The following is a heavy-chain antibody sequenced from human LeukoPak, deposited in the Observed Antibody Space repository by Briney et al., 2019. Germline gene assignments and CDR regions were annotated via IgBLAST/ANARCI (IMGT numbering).Heavy chain of an antibody. CDR1: GFTFSSYG. CDR3: ATERSNYDTDLDY. J-gene: IGHJ4*02. CDR2: IRYDGSNK. Sequence: PGGSLRLSCAASGFTFSSYGMHWVRQAPGKGLEWVAFIRYDGSNKYYADSVKGRFTISRDNPKNTLYLQMNSLRAEDTAVYYCATERSNYDTDLDYWGQGTLVTVSS. V-gene: IGHV3-30*02. D-gene: IGHD4-11*01.